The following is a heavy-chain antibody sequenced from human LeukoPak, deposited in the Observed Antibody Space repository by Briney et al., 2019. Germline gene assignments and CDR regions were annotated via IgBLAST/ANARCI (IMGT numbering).Heavy chain of an antibody. Sequence: ASVKVSCKASGYTFTSYYMHWVRQAPGQGLEWMGIINPSGGSTSYAQPFQGRVTMTRDTSTSTVYMELSSLRSEETAGYYCAIDFYIFTGYSAGPYFGYWGQRTLVPASS. CDR3: AIDFYIFTGYSAGPYFGY. CDR2: INPSGGST. CDR1: GYTFTSYY. D-gene: IGHD3-9*01. J-gene: IGHJ4*02. V-gene: IGHV1-46*01.